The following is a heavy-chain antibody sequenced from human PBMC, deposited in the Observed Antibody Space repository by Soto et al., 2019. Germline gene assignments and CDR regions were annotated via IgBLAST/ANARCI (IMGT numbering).Heavy chain of an antibody. CDR2: IKQDGSEK. V-gene: IGHV3-7*01. D-gene: IGHD2-2*01. J-gene: IGHJ6*03. Sequence: PGGSLRLSCAASGFTFSSYWMSWVRQAPGKGLEWVANIKQDGSEKYYVDSVKGRFTISRDNAKNSLYLQMNSLRAEDTVVYYCARESGVCSSTSCYDYYYMDVWGKGTTVTVSS. CDR3: ARESGVCSSTSCYDYYYMDV. CDR1: GFTFSSYW.